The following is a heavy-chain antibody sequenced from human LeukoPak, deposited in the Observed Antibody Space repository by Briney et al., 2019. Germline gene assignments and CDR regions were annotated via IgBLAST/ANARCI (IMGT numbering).Heavy chain of an antibody. J-gene: IGHJ4*02. CDR3: AIWSGYFFDY. D-gene: IGHD3-3*01. CDR2: IYHSGST. V-gene: IGHV4-38-2*02. Sequence: SETLSLXCTVSGYSISSGYYWGWIRQPPGMGLEWIGSIYHSGSTYYNPSLKSRVTISVDTSKNQFSLKLSSVTAADTAVYYCAIWSGYFFDYWGQGTLVTVSS. CDR1: GYSISSGYY.